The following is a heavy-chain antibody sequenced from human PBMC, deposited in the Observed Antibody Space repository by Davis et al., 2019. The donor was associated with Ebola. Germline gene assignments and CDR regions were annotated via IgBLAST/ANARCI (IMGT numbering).Heavy chain of an antibody. CDR2: ISSSSSTI. Sequence: GGSLRLSCAASGFTFSSYSMNWVRQAPGKGLEWVSSISSSSSTIYYADSVKGRFTISRDNAKNSLYLQMNSLRAEDTAVYYCARVIVGATTYYYYGMDVWGQGTAVTVSS. D-gene: IGHD1-26*01. J-gene: IGHJ6*02. V-gene: IGHV3-21*01. CDR1: GFTFSSYS. CDR3: ARVIVGATTYYYYGMDV.